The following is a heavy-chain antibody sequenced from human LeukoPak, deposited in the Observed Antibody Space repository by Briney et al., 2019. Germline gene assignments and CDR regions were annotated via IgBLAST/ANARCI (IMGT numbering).Heavy chain of an antibody. J-gene: IGHJ3*02. V-gene: IGHV1-69*13. CDR1: GGTFSSYA. CDR2: IIPIFGTA. CDR3: ARGNLRAQPGAFDI. Sequence: ASVKVSCKASGGTFSSYAISWVRQAPGQGLEWMGGIIPIFGTANYAQKFQGRVTITADESTSTAYMELSSLRSEDTAVYYCARGNLRAQPGAFDIWGQGTMVTVSS. D-gene: IGHD1-14*01.